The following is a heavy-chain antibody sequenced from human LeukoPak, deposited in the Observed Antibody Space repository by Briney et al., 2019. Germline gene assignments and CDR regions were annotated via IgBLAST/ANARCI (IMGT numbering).Heavy chain of an antibody. Sequence: SETLSLTCTVSGGSISSSSYYWGWIRQPPGKGLEWIGSIYYSGSTNYSPSLKSRVTMSVDTSKNQFSLKLSSVTAADTAVYYCARDVVAAVGSFDYWGQGTQVTVSS. V-gene: IGHV4-39*07. CDR3: ARDVVAAVGSFDY. CDR1: GGSISSSSYY. J-gene: IGHJ4*02. CDR2: IYYSGST. D-gene: IGHD2-2*01.